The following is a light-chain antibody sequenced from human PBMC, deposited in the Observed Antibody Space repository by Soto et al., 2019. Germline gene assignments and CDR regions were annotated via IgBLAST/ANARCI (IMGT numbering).Light chain of an antibody. CDR1: QSISSY. Sequence: DIQMTQSPSSLSASVGDRVTITCRASQSISSYLNWYQQKPGQAPKLLIYAASSLQSGVPSRFSGSGSGTDFTLTISSRQPEDFATYYCQQSYSTPRTFGQGTKVEIK. V-gene: IGKV1-39*01. CDR3: QQSYSTPRT. CDR2: AAS. J-gene: IGKJ1*01.